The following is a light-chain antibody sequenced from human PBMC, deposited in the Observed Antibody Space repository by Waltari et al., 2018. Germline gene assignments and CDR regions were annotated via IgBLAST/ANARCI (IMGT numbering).Light chain of an antibody. CDR1: NSDDGDYNI. Sequence: QSALTQHASVSGSPGQSITIICTGTNSDDGDYNIVSWHQQHQGKAPKLMIYDVSNRPSGVSDRFSGSKSGNTASLTISGLQAEDEADYYCSSYAGSGLYVFGTGTKFTVL. J-gene: IGLJ1*01. CDR2: DVS. V-gene: IGLV2-14*03. CDR3: SSYAGSGLYV.